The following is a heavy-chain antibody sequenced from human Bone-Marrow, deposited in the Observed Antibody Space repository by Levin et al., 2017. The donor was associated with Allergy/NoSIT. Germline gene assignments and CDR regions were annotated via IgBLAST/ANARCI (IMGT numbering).Heavy chain of an antibody. Sequence: GGSLRLSCAASGFTFSSYSMNWVRQAPGKGLEWVSSISSSSSYIYYADSVKGRFTISRDNAKNSLYLQMNSLRAEDTAVYYCARDCGKWELSPGVFDYWGQGTLVTVSS. D-gene: IGHD3-16*02. CDR3: ARDCGKWELSPGVFDY. CDR1: GFTFSSYS. CDR2: ISSSSSYI. V-gene: IGHV3-21*01. J-gene: IGHJ4*02.